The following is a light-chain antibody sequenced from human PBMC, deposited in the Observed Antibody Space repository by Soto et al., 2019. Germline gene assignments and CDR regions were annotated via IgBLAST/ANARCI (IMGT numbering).Light chain of an antibody. J-gene: IGKJ1*01. V-gene: IGKV1-5*01. CDR1: QSISNW. CDR3: QQYNSYST. CDR2: HAS. Sequence: DIHMTQSPSSLSASVGDRVTITCRASQSISNWLAWYHQKPGTAPKLLIYHASTLESGVPSRFSGSGSGTEFTLTISSLQPDDFATYYCQQYNSYSTFGQGTKVDIK.